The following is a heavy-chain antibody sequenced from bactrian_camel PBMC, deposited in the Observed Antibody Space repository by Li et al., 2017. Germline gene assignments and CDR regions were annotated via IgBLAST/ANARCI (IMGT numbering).Heavy chain of an antibody. CDR1: GFTFSSYW. D-gene: IGHD2*01. V-gene: IGHV3S1*01. CDR2: ITNGDKT. Sequence: HVQLVESGGGSVQAGGSLTLSCAASGFTFSSYWMFWVRQAPGKGLEWVSTITNGDKTVYADSVKGRFTISRDNAKNTMYLQMNSLKPEDTAVYYCVRVGQLSGFRYWGQGTQVTVS. J-gene: IGHJ6*01. CDR3: VRVGQLSGFRY.